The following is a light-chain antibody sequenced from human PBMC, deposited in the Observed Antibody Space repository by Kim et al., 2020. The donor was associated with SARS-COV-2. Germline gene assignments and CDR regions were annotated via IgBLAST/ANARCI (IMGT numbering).Light chain of an antibody. V-gene: IGLV1-44*01. J-gene: IGLJ3*02. CDR1: SSSIGGNA. CDR2: GNN. CDR3: ATWDDSLTGWV. Sequence: GQGVTISCSGSSSSIGGNAVDWYRQFPGTAPKVLIYGNNQRPSGVPDRFSGSKSGTSASLAISGLQSEDEADYYCATWDDSLTGWVFGGGTQLAVL.